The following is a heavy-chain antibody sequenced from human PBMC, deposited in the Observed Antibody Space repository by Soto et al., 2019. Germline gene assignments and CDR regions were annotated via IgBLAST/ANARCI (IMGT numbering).Heavy chain of an antibody. D-gene: IGHD2-8*01. J-gene: IGHJ6*02. CDR2: ISYDGSNK. V-gene: IGHV3-30*18. CDR3: AQTNRRRYYYYGMDV. CDR1: GFTFSSYG. Sequence: QVQLVESGGGVVQPGRSLRLSCAASGFTFSSYGMHWVRQAPGKGLEWVAVISYDGSNKYYADSVKGRFTISRDNSKNTLYLQMTSLRAEDTAVDYCAQTNRRRYYYYGMDVWGQGTTVTVSS.